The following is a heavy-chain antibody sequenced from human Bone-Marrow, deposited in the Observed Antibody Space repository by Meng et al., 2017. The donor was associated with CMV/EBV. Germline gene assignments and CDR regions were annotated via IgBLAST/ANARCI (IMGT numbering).Heavy chain of an antibody. V-gene: IGHV3-9*01. D-gene: IGHD2-2*01. CDR3: ARRVVPAADDYYGMDV. J-gene: IGHJ6*02. Sequence: SLKISCAASGFTFDDYAMHWVRQGPGKGLEWVSGINWMSATIGYADSVKGRFTISRDDAKNSLYLQMNSLRAEDTALYYCARRVVPAADDYYGMDVWGQGTTVTVSS. CDR1: GFTFDDYA. CDR2: INWMSATI.